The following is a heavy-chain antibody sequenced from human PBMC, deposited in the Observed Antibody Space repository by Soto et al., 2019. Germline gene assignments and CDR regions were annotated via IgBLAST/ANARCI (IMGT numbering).Heavy chain of an antibody. CDR1: GGSISSYY. Sequence: ETLSLTCTVSGGSISSYYWSWIRQPPGKGLEWIGYIYYSGSTNYNPSLKSRVTISVDTSKNQFSLKLSSVTAADTAVYYCARHLYYGSGSRTYSFDYWGQGTLVTVSS. CDR3: ARHLYYGSGSRTYSFDY. D-gene: IGHD3-10*01. V-gene: IGHV4-59*08. CDR2: IYYSGST. J-gene: IGHJ4*02.